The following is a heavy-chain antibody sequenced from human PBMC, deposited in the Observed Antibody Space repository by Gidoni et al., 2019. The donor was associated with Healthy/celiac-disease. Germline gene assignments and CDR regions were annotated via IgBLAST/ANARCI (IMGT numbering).Heavy chain of an antibody. J-gene: IGHJ3*02. D-gene: IGHD2-15*01. CDR3: ASSLGYCSGGSCHHDAFDI. CDR2: IYYSGST. CDR1: GGSISSSSYY. Sequence: QLQLQESGPGLVKPSETLSLTCTVSGGSISSSSYYWGWIRQPPGKGLEWIGSIYYSGSTYYNPSLKSRVTISVDTSKNQFSLKLSSVTAADTAVYYCASSLGYCSGGSCHHDAFDIWGQGTMVTVSS. V-gene: IGHV4-39*01.